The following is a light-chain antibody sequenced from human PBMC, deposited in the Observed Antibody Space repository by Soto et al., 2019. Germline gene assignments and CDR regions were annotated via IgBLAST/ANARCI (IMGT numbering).Light chain of an antibody. J-gene: IGKJ1*01. CDR1: QSVSSSY. Sequence: EIVLTQSPGTLSLSPGERATLSCRASQSVSSSYLSWYQQKPAPAPRLLIYGASCRATGIPDRFSGSGSGTEFTLTISRLEPEDFAVYYCQQYHNSPRTFGQGTKVEI. V-gene: IGKV3-20*01. CDR3: QQYHNSPRT. CDR2: GAS.